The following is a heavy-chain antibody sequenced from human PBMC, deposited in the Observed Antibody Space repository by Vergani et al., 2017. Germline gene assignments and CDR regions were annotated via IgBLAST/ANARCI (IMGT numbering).Heavy chain of an antibody. CDR3: AKRGSGSYDY. Sequence: QVQLVESGGGVVQPGGSLRLSCAASGFTFSSYGMHWVRQAPGKGLEWVAFIRYDGSNKYYADSVKGRFTISRDNSKNTLYLQMNSLRAEDTAVYYCAKRGSGSYDYWGKGTLVTVS. V-gene: IGHV3-30*02. CDR2: IRYDGSNK. CDR1: GFTFSSYG. J-gene: IGHJ4*02. D-gene: IGHD3-10*01.